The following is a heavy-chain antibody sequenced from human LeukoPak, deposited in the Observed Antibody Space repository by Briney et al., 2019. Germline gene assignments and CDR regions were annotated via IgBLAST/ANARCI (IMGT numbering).Heavy chain of an antibody. D-gene: IGHD1-26*01. CDR1: GFTFSDYY. CDR2: ISSSGSTI. CDR3: ARRGPDDRSGSYRYPNFDY. Sequence: GGSLRLSCAASGFTFSDYYMSWIRQAPGKGLEWVSYISSSGSTIYYADSVKGRFTISRDNAKNSLYLQMNSLRAEDTAVYYCARRGPDDRSGSYRYPNFDYWGRGTLVTVSS. V-gene: IGHV3-11*01. J-gene: IGHJ4*02.